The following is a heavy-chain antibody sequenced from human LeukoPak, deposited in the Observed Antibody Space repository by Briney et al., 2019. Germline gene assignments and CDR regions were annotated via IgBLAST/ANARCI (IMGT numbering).Heavy chain of an antibody. D-gene: IGHD4-17*01. CDR2: IRSDGSTT. Sequence: GGSLRLSCAASGFTFSTYSMHWVRQAPGKGLQWVSHIRSDGSTTYCADSVKGRFTISRDNSKNTLYLQMISLRPEDTAVYYCVKDHGYYGLDSWGQGTLVTVSS. V-gene: IGHV3-30*02. CDR1: GFTFSTYS. CDR3: VKDHGYYGLDS. J-gene: IGHJ4*02.